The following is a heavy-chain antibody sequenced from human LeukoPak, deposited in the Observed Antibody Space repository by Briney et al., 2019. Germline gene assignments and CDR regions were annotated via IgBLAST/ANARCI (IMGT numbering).Heavy chain of an antibody. J-gene: IGHJ5*02. CDR1: VYTFTSYG. Sequence: AAVKVSCKASVYTFTSYGISWVRQAPGQGLEWMGWISAYNCNTNYAQKLQGRVTMTTDTSTSTAYMELRSLRSDDTAVYYCARDTVTTYNWFDPWGQGTLVTVSS. CDR2: ISAYNCNT. V-gene: IGHV1-18*01. D-gene: IGHD4-17*01. CDR3: ARDTVTTYNWFDP.